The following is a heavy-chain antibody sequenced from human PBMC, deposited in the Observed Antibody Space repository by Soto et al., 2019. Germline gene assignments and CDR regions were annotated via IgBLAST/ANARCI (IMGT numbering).Heavy chain of an antibody. D-gene: IGHD2-2*03. J-gene: IGHJ4*02. V-gene: IGHV3-33*06. CDR2: IWAHGTEQ. CDR3: GKVWGENGYCTRTSCLYYFDY. Sequence: GGSLRLSCAASGYRITNHGMHWVRQAPGKGLEWVALIWAHGTEQYYADSVKGRFTVSRGTSTNTVYLQMNSLRAEDTARYYCGKVWGENGYCTRTSCLYYFDYWGQGTLVTVSS. CDR1: GYRITNHG.